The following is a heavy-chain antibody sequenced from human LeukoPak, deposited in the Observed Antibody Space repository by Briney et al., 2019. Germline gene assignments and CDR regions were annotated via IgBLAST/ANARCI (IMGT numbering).Heavy chain of an antibody. V-gene: IGHV3-20*04. CDR2: IDWNGGST. CDR3: ARYCSSTSSAANDY. D-gene: IGHD2-2*01. CDR1: GITLSNYG. J-gene: IGHJ4*02. Sequence: GSLRLSCAVSGITLSNYGMSWVRQAPGKGLEWVSGIDWNGGSTGYADSVKGRFTISRDNAKNSLYLQMNSLRAEDTALYYCARYCSSTSSAANDYWGQGTLVTVSS.